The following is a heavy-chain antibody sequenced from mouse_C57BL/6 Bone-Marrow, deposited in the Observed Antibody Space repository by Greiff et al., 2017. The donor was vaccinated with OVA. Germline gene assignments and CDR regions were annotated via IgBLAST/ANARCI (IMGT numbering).Heavy chain of an antibody. V-gene: IGHV5-6*01. J-gene: IGHJ2*01. CDR3: ARRWLLFDY. CDR2: ISSGGSYT. D-gene: IGHD2-3*01. Sequence: EVQRVESGGDLVKPGGSLKLSCAASGFTFSSYGMSWVRQTPDKRLEWVATISSGGSYTYYPDSVKGRFTISRDNAKNTLYLHMSSLKSEDTAMYYCARRWLLFDYWGQGTTLTVSS. CDR1: GFTFSSYG.